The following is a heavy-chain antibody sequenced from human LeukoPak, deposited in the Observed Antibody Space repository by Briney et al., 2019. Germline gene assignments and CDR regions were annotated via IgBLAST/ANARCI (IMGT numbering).Heavy chain of an antibody. CDR1: GGSISSGGYY. Sequence: SQTLSLTCTVSGGSISSGGYYWSWIRQHPGKGLEWIGYIYYSGSTYYNPSLKSRVTISVDTSKNQFSLKLSSVTAADTAVYYCARVLRRDGYIDYWGQGTLVTVSS. D-gene: IGHD5-24*01. V-gene: IGHV4-31*03. J-gene: IGHJ4*02. CDR2: IYYSGST. CDR3: ARVLRRDGYIDY.